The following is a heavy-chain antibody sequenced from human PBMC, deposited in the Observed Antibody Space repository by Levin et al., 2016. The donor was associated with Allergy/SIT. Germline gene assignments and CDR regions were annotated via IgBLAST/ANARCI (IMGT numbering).Heavy chain of an antibody. CDR3: AREYSSSSGRAFDI. Sequence: RQAPGKGLEWVSYISYSSSTMYYSDSVKGRFTISRDNAKNSLYLQINSLRAEDTAVYYCAREYSSSSGRAFDIWGQGTMVTVSS. J-gene: IGHJ3*02. CDR2: ISYSSSTM. V-gene: IGHV3-48*01. D-gene: IGHD6-6*01.